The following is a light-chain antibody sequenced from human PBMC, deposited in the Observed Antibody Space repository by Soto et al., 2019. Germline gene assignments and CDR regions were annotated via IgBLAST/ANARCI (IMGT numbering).Light chain of an antibody. CDR3: QVSDSCSDLPRV. CDR1: NIGNKA. Sequence: SYELTQPHSVSVATPQMARITCGGNNIGNKAVHWYQQKPGQDPVLVIYRDTDRPSGIPERFSGSNPGRTTTLSISRIAAGDEADYFCQVSDSCSDLPRVFGGGTKLTVL. CDR2: RDT. V-gene: IGLV3-12*01. J-gene: IGLJ2*01.